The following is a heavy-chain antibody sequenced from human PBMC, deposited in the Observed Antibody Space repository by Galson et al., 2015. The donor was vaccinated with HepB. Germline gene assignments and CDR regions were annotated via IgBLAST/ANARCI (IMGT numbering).Heavy chain of an antibody. J-gene: IGHJ6*02. D-gene: IGHD5-12*01. CDR3: AKDGDIVATTDPYGMDV. CDR2: ISYDGSNK. Sequence: SLRLSCAASGFTFSSYGMHWVRQAPGKGLEWVAVISYDGSNKYYADSVKGRFTISRDNSKNTLYLQMNSLRAEDTAVYYCAKDGDIVATTDPYGMDVWGQGTTVTVSS. V-gene: IGHV3-30*18. CDR1: GFTFSSYG.